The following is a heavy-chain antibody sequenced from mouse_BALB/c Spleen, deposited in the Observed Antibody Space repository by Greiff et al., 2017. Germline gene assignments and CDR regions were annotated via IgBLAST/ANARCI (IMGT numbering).Heavy chain of an antibody. J-gene: IGHJ2*01. CDR2: ISYSGST. Sequence: EVHLVESGPSLVKPSQTLSLTCSVTGDSITSGYWNWIRKFPGNKLEYMGYISYSGSTYYNPSLKSRISITRDTSKNQYYLQLNSVTTEDTATYYCARYPIYDGYCFDYWGQGTTLTVSS. CDR1: GDSITSGY. D-gene: IGHD2-3*01. V-gene: IGHV3-8*02. CDR3: ARYPIYDGYCFDY.